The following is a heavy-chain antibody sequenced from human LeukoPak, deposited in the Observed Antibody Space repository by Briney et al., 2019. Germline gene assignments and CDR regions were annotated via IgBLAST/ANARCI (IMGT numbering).Heavy chain of an antibody. CDR2: IYPGDSDT. CDR1: GYRFTSYW. V-gene: IGHV5-51*01. CDR3: ARQGAGYSGYDDYYYMDV. Sequence: GESLKISCKGSGYRFTSYWIAWVRQTPGKGLEWMGIIYPGDSDTRYSPSFQGQVTISADKSISTAYLQWSSLKASDTAMYYCARQGAGYSGYDDYYYMDVWGKGTTVTISS. D-gene: IGHD5-12*01. J-gene: IGHJ6*03.